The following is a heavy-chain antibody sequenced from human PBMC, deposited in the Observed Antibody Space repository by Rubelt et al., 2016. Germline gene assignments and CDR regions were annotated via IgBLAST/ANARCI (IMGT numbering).Heavy chain of an antibody. D-gene: IGHD3-10*01. V-gene: IGHV4-39*07. CDR2: IYYSGST. CDR1: SDSITRSAYY. CDR3: ARGLDSTKTGAD. J-gene: IGHJ4*02. Sequence: QLQLQESGPGLVKPSETLSLTCTVSSDSITRSAYYWVWIRQPPGKGLEWIGSIYYSGSTYYNPSLKSRTTISVNTSKNQFSRTRKCGTAAETAVYDCARGLDSTKTGADWGQGTLVTVSS.